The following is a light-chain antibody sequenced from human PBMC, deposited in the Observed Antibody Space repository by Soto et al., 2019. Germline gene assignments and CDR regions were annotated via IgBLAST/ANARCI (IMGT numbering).Light chain of an antibody. CDR1: SSNIGAGYD. J-gene: IGLJ2*01. CDR3: QSYDTSLSGVI. Sequence: QSVLTQTPSVSGAPGQKITMSCTGSSSNIGAGYDVHWYQQVPGTAPRLLIYADNNRPSGVPDRFSASKSGASASLAITGLQGEDEATYYCQSYDTSLSGVIFGEGTKVTVL. V-gene: IGLV1-40*01. CDR2: ADN.